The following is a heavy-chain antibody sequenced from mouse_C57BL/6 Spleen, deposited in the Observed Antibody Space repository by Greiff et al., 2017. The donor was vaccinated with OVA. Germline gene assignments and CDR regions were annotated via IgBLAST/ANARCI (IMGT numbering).Heavy chain of an antibody. CDR1: GFTFSSYG. Sequence: VQLKESGGDLVKPGGSLKLSCAASGFTFSSYGMSWVRQTPDKRLEWVATISSGGSYTYYPDSVKGRFTISRDNAKNTLYLQMSSLKSEDTAMYYCAREEAYYAKYYFDYWGQGTTLTVSS. CDR2: ISSGGSYT. D-gene: IGHD1-1*01. J-gene: IGHJ2*01. V-gene: IGHV5-6*01. CDR3: AREEAYYAKYYFDY.